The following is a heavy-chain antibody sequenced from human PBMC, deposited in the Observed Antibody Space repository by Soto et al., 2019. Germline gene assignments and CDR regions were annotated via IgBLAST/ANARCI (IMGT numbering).Heavy chain of an antibody. CDR2: IYYSGST. CDR3: ARGVTMVRGVIHTPYFDY. V-gene: IGHV4-31*03. D-gene: IGHD3-10*01. Sequence: SETLSLTCTVSGGSISSGGYYWSWIRQHPGKGLEWIGYIYYSGSTYYNPSLKSRVSISVDTSKNQFSLKLSSVTAADTAVYYCARGVTMVRGVIHTPYFDYWGQGTLVTVSS. CDR1: GGSISSGGYY. J-gene: IGHJ4*02.